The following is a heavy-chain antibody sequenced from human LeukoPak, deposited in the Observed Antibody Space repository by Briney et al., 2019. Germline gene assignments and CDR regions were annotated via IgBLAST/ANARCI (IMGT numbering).Heavy chain of an antibody. J-gene: IGHJ4*02. CDR2: INHSGST. V-gene: IGHV4-34*01. CDR3: ARRPGYSSGWLDY. D-gene: IGHD6-19*01. Sequence: KSSETLSLTCAVYGGFFSGYSWNWVRQPPGQGLEWIGEINHSGSTNYNPSLKSRVTISVDTSKNQFSLKLSSVTAADTAVYYCARRPGYSSGWLDYWGQGTLVTVSS. CDR1: GGFFSGYS.